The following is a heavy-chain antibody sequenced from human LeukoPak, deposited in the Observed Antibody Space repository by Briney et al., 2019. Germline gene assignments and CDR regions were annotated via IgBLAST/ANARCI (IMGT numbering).Heavy chain of an antibody. J-gene: IGHJ4*02. Sequence: GASVKVSCKASGYIFSVYALIWVRQAPGQGLELMGWINTNTGNPTYAQGFTGRFVFSLDTSVSTAYLQISSLKAEDTAVYYCARGGIGDPLRGDYWGQGTLVTVSS. CDR1: GYIFSVYA. CDR3: ARGGIGDPLRGDY. CDR2: INTNTGNP. D-gene: IGHD3-16*01. V-gene: IGHV7-4-1*02.